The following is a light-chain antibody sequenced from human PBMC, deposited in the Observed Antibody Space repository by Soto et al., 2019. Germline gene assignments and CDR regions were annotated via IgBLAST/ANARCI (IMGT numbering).Light chain of an antibody. J-gene: IGKJ1*01. CDR1: QSISSN. CDR2: GAS. CDR3: QQYNNWPPWT. Sequence: EVVMTQSPATLSVSPGERATLSCRASQSISSNLAWYQQKPGQVPRLRIYGASTRATGIPARFSGSGSGTEFTLTISSLQSEDFAVYYCQQYNNWPPWTFGQGTKVEIK. V-gene: IGKV3-15*01.